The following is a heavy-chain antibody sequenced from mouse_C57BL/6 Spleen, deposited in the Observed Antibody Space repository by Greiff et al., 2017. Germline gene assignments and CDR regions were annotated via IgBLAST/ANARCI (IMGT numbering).Heavy chain of an antibody. CDR3: AKATSYYGSSPFAY. J-gene: IGHJ3*01. CDR2: IYPGDGDT. Sequence: QVQLQQSGPELVKPGASVKISCKASGYAFSSSWMNWVKQRPGKGLEWIGRIYPGDGDTNYNGKFTGKATLTADKSSSTAYMQLSSLTSEDSAVYFCAKATSYYGSSPFAYWGQGTLVTVSA. CDR1: GYAFSSSW. V-gene: IGHV1-82*01. D-gene: IGHD1-1*01.